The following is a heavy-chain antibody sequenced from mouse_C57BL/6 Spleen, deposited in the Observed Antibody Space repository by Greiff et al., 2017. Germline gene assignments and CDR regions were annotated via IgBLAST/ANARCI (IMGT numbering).Heavy chain of an antibody. D-gene: IGHD1-1*01. CDR1: GYAFSSSW. J-gene: IGHJ2*01. V-gene: IGHV1-82*01. Sequence: VKLVESGPELVKPGASVKISCKASGYAFSSSWMNWVKQRPGKGLEWIGRIYPGDGDTNYNGKFKGKATLTADKSSSTAYMQLSSLTSEDSAVYFCARSLYYYGSNHFDYWGQGTTLTVSS. CDR2: IYPGDGDT. CDR3: ARSLYYYGSNHFDY.